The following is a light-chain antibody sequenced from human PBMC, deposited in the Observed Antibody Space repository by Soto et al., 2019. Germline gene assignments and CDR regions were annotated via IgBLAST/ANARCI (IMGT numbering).Light chain of an antibody. CDR1: QSISQS. V-gene: IGKV3-20*01. CDR2: GAS. Sequence: EIVMTQSPATLSVSPGERATLSCRASQSISQSLAWYQQKPGQAPRLLIYGASSRATGIPDRFSGSGSGTDFTLTISRLEPEDFAVYYCQQYGSSKTFGQGTKVDI. CDR3: QQYGSSKT. J-gene: IGKJ1*01.